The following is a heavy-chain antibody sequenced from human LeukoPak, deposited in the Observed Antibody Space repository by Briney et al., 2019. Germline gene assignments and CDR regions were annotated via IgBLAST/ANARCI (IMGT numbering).Heavy chain of an antibody. CDR1: GFTFSAYW. D-gene: IGHD4-17*01. J-gene: IGHJ4*02. Sequence: GGSLRLSCAASGFTFSAYWMHWVRQAPGKGLVWVSRINSDGSSRTYADSVKGRFTISRDNAKNTLYLQMNSLRAEDTAVYYCARVMTTVTTPLDYWGQGTLVTVSS. V-gene: IGHV3-74*01. CDR2: INSDGSSR. CDR3: ARVMTTVTTPLDY.